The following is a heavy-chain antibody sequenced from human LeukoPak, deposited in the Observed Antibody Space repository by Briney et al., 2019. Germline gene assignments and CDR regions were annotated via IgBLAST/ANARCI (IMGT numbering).Heavy chain of an antibody. CDR3: ASGGASPWANSWFDP. J-gene: IGHJ5*02. D-gene: IGHD1-26*01. Sequence: PSETLSLTCTVSGGSISSYYWSWIRQPPGKGLEWIGYFYYSGSTNYNPSLKSRVTISVDTSKNQFSLKLNSVTAADTAVYYCASGGASPWANSWFDPWGQGTLVTVSS. CDR1: GGSISSYY. V-gene: IGHV4-59*01. CDR2: FYYSGST.